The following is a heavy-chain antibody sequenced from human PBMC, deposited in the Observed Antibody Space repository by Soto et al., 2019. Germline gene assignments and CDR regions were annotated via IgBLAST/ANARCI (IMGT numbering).Heavy chain of an antibody. D-gene: IGHD1-1*01. V-gene: IGHV3-30*18. J-gene: IGHJ6*02. CDR1: GFTFSSYG. CDR3: AKTSWPLGGTYNGGMDV. CDR2: ISYDGSNK. Sequence: PGGSLRLSCAASGFTFSSYGMHWVRQAPGKGLEWVAVISYDGSNKYYADSVKGRFTISRDNSKNTLYLQMNSLRAEDTAVYYCAKTSWPLGGTYNGGMDVWGQGTTVTVSS.